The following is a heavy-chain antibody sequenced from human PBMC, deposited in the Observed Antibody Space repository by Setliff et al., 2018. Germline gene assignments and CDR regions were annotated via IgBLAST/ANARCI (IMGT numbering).Heavy chain of an antibody. D-gene: IGHD5-18*01. J-gene: IGHJ4*02. CDR3: ATTRVWIPVLDS. V-gene: IGHV3-21*04. CDR2: ISSSSTKI. CDR1: GFTFSDNG. Sequence: GGSLRLSCEASGFTFSDNGMAWVRQSPGMGLEWVASISSSSTKIFYAETVRGRFTISRDNAMNSVYLQMNSLRAEDTAIYYCATTRVWIPVLDSCGQGTLVTVSS.